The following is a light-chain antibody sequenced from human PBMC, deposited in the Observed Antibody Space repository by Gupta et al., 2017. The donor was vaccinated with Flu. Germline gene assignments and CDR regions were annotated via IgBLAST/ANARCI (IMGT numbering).Light chain of an antibody. V-gene: IGKV1-9*01. CDR1: QGISSY. J-gene: IGKJ4*01. Sequence: DIQLTQSPSFLSESVGDRVTITCRASQGISSYLAWYQLKPGKAPKVLIYAASTLQSGVPSRFSGSGSGTEFTLTISSLQPEDFATYYCQQVNSYPLTFGGGTKVEIK. CDR3: QQVNSYPLT. CDR2: AAS.